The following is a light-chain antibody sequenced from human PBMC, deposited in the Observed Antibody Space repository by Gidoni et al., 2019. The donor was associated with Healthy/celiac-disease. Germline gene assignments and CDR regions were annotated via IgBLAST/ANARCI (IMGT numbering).Light chain of an antibody. Sequence: EIVLTQSPGTLSLSPGDRATLSCRASQSVSSSYLAWYQQKPGQAPRLLIYGASSRATGIPDRFSGSGSGTDFTLTISRLEPEDFAVYYCQQYGSSSFXGXTKVEIK. CDR3: QQYGSSS. J-gene: IGKJ4*01. CDR2: GAS. V-gene: IGKV3-20*01. CDR1: QSVSSSY.